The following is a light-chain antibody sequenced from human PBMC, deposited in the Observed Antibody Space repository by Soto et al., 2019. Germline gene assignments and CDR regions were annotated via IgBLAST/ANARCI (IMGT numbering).Light chain of an antibody. J-gene: IGLJ1*01. V-gene: IGLV2-23*01. CDR3: CLYVGATTYV. Sequence: QSVLTQPASVSGSPGQSIAISCTGTSSDFGSYNLVSWYQQHPGKAPKVVIYEGHKRPSGVPDRFSGSTSVNTASLTISGLQTDDEADYYCCLYVGATTYVFGTGTKLTVL. CDR2: EGH. CDR1: SSDFGSYNL.